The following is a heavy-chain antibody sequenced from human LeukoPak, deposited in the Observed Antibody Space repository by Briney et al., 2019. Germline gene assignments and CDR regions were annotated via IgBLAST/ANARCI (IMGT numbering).Heavy chain of an antibody. CDR3: ARERDNWFDP. J-gene: IGHJ5*02. Sequence: QPGGSLRLSCAASGFTFSSYWMNWARQAPGKGLEWVSAISGSGGSTYYADSVKGRFTISRDNSKNTLYLQMNSLRAEDTAVYYCARERDNWFDPWGQGTLVTVSS. CDR1: GFTFSSYW. V-gene: IGHV3-23*01. CDR2: ISGSGGST.